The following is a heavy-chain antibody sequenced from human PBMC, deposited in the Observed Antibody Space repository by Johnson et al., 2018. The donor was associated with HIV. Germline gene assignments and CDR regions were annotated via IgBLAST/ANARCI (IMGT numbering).Heavy chain of an antibody. CDR2: ISYDGSNK. V-gene: IGHV3-30-3*01. D-gene: IGHD5-12*01. J-gene: IGHJ3*02. Sequence: QVQLVESGGGVVQPGRSLRLSCAASGFTFSRYAMHWVRQAPGKGLEWVAVISYDGSNKYYADSVKGRFTISRDNSKNTLYLQMNSLRAEDTAVYYCAGVDIVAPGLGAFDIWGQGTMVTVSS. CDR1: GFTFSRYA. CDR3: AGVDIVAPGLGAFDI.